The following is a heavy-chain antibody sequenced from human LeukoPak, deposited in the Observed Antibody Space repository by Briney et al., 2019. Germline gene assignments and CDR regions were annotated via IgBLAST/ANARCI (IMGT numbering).Heavy chain of an antibody. D-gene: IGHD3-22*01. Sequence: ASVKVSCKASGYTFTGYYMHWVRQAPGQGLEWMGWINPNSGGTNYAQKFQGRVTMTRDTSISTAYMELSSLRSEDTAVYYCARDDSSGYSLYWGQGTLVTVSS. J-gene: IGHJ4*02. CDR2: INPNSGGT. V-gene: IGHV1-2*02. CDR1: GYTFTGYY. CDR3: ARDDSSGYSLY.